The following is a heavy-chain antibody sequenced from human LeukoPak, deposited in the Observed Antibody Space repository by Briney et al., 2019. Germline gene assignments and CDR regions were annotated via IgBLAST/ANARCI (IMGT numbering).Heavy chain of an antibody. D-gene: IGHD6-13*01. CDR1: GITFSSYG. CDR2: ISSTGGTT. CDR3: AKKISWWYFDL. J-gene: IGHJ2*01. Sequence: GGSLRLSCAASGITFSSYGMSWVRQAPGKGLEWVSSISSTGGTTYYADSVKGRFTISRDNSKNTLYLQMNSLRAEDTAVYYCAKKISWWYFDLWGRGTLVTVSS. V-gene: IGHV3-23*01.